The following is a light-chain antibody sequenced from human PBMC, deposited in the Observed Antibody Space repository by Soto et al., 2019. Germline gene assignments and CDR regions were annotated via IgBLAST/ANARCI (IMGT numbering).Light chain of an antibody. J-gene: IGKJ5*01. V-gene: IGKV3-11*01. CDR2: AAS. CDR1: QNIYSK. CDR3: QQRSNWPPQIT. Sequence: EIVMTQSPATLSVSPGERATLSCRASQNIYSKVAWYQQKPGKVPELPIFAASTLRSGVPSPFSGSRSGTDFTPTISSLEPEDFTVYYGQQRSNWPPQITFGQGTRLEIK.